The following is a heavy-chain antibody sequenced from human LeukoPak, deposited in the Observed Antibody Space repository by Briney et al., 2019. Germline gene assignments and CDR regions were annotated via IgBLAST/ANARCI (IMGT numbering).Heavy chain of an antibody. CDR1: GYTFTVYY. CDR3: ARAYSSVWTVDY. Sequence: ASVTVSCKASGYTFTVYYMHWVRQAPGQGLEWMGWINPNSGGTSYAQKFQGRVTMTRDTSITTAYMELSRLRSDDTAVYYCARAYSSVWTVDYWGQGTLVTVSS. D-gene: IGHD6-19*01. CDR2: INPNSGGT. J-gene: IGHJ4*02. V-gene: IGHV1-2*02.